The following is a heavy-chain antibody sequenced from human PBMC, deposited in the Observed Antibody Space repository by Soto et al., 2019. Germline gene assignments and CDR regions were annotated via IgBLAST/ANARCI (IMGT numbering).Heavy chain of an antibody. V-gene: IGHV4-4*02. D-gene: IGHD3-3*02. CDR1: GDSINSRHW. CDR2: ISNNGNT. CDR3: AARHFWSGHWTDRRLDY. Sequence: SETLSLTCAVSGDSINSRHWWNGGRQPPGKGLEWISQISNNGNTNYNPSLTSRVTISVDKSTNPFSLKLTPVTAAATAVYYCAARHFWSGHWTDRRLDYWGQGTLVTVSS. J-gene: IGHJ4*02.